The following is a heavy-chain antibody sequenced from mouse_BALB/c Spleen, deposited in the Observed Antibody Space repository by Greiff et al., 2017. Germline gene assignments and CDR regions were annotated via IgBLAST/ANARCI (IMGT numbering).Heavy chain of an antibody. Sequence: LVESGGGLVQPGGSRKLSCAASGFTFSSFGMHWVRQAPEKGLEWVAYISSGSSTIYYADTVKGRFTISRDNPKNTLFLQMTSLRSEDTAMYYCARYRYYGSSYDWYFDVWGAGTTVTVSS. CDR3: ARYRYYGSSYDWYFDV. V-gene: IGHV5-17*02. CDR2: ISSGSSTI. D-gene: IGHD1-1*01. J-gene: IGHJ1*01. CDR1: GFTFSSFG.